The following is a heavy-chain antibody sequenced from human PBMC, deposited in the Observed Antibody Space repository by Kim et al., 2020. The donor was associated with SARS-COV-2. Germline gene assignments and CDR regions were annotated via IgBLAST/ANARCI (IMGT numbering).Heavy chain of an antibody. CDR3: ARVPYGGNPTNNWFDP. Sequence: ASVKVSCKASGYTFTGYYMHWVRQAPGQGLEWMGWINPNSGGTNYAQKFQGRVTMTRDTSISTAYMELSRLRSDDTAVYYCARVPYGGNPTNNWFDPWGQGTLVTVSS. CDR2: INPNSGGT. J-gene: IGHJ5*02. CDR1: GYTFTGYY. V-gene: IGHV1-2*02. D-gene: IGHD4-17*01.